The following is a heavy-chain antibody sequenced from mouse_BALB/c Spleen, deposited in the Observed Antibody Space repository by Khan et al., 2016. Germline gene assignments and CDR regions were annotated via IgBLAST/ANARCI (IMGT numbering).Heavy chain of an antibody. V-gene: IGHV9-3*02. CDR2: INTNTGEP. J-gene: IGHJ4*01. Sequence: QIQLVQSGPELKKPGETVKISCKASEYTFTNYGMNWVKQAPGKGLKWMGWINTNTGEPTYAEEFKGRFTFSLADSASTAYLQLNNLKHEDSATYFCARTEDYPYYAMDYWGQGTSVTVSS. CDR3: ARTEDYPYYAMDY. CDR1: EYTFTNYG. D-gene: IGHD2-13*01.